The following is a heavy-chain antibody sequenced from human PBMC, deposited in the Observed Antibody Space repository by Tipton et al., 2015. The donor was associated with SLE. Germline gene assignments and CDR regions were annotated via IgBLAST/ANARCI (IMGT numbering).Heavy chain of an antibody. Sequence: TLSLTCTVSGYSISSGYYWGWIRQPPGKGLEWIGEINPSVSTNYNPPLKTRVTVSVDTSKVQFSLRLTSMTAADTAVYYCARKTYFDFWGQGTLVTVSS. J-gene: IGHJ4*02. CDR2: INPSVST. CDR3: ARKTYFDF. CDR1: GYSISSGYY. V-gene: IGHV4-38-2*02.